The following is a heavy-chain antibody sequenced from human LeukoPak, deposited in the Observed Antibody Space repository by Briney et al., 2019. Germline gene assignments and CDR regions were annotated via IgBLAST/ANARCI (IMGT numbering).Heavy chain of an antibody. V-gene: IGHV3-30*14. J-gene: IGHJ4*02. CDR2: ISYDGSQK. CDR3: ARGDYDILS. D-gene: IGHD3-9*01. Sequence: PGRSLRLSCAVSGFIFSDYTMHWVRQAPGKGLDWVAVISYDGSQKYHADSVKGRFTISRDNSKNTLYLQMNSLRAEDTAVYYCARGDYDILSWGQGTLVTVSS. CDR1: GFIFSDYT.